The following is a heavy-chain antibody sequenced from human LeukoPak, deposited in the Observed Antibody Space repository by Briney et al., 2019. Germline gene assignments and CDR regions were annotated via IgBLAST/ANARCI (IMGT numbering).Heavy chain of an antibody. CDR2: ISSSDSTI. CDR3: ARDYGGSSPFDY. J-gene: IGHJ4*02. V-gene: IGHV3-48*03. CDR1: GFTFSSYE. Sequence: PGGSLRLSCAASGFTFSSYEMHWVRQPPGKGLEWVSYISSSDSTIYYADSVKGRFTISGDNAKNSLYLQMNSLRAEDTAVYYCARDYGGSSPFDYWGQGTLVTVSS. D-gene: IGHD4-23*01.